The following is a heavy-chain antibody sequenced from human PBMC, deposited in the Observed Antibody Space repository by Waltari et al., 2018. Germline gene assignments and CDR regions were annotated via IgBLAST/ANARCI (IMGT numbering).Heavy chain of an antibody. CDR1: GFTFSSYA. V-gene: IGHV3-23*01. J-gene: IGHJ6*02. D-gene: IGHD3-10*01. CDR2: ISGSGGST. CDR3: AKNPVYYGSGNGMDV. Sequence: EVQLLESGGGLVQPGGSLRLSCAASGFTFSSYAMSWVRQAPGKGLEWVLAISGSGGSTYYADSVKGRFTISRDNSKNTLYLQMNSLRAEDTAVYYCAKNPVYYGSGNGMDVWGQGTTVTVSS.